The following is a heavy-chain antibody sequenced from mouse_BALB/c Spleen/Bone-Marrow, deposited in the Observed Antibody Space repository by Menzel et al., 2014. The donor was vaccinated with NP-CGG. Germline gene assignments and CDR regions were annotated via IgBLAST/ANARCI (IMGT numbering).Heavy chain of an antibody. J-gene: IGHJ3*01. CDR3: ARHAYYDQTEVSFIY. V-gene: IGHV5-9-2*01. Sequence: EVQLVESGGGLVKSGGSLKLSCAASGFTFSNYGMSWVRQTPEKRLEWVATISGGGSYTFYSDSVKGRFTISRDNAKNNLYLQLSRLRSEDTAVYYCARHAYYDQTEVSFIYWGQGTLVTVSA. CDR1: GFTFSNYG. D-gene: IGHD2-4*01. CDR2: ISGGGSYT.